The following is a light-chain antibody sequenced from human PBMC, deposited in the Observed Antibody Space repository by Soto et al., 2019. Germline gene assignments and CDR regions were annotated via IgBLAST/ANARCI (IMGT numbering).Light chain of an antibody. J-gene: IGKJ2*01. CDR3: QQYNNFPPHT. CDR2: GAS. V-gene: IGKV3-15*01. CDR1: QSVSSN. Sequence: EIVMTQSPATLSVSPGERATLSCRASQSVSSNLAWYQQKPGQAPRLLIYGASTRATGIPARFSGSGSGTELSLTISSLQSEDFAVYYCQQYNNFPPHTFGQGTKLEIK.